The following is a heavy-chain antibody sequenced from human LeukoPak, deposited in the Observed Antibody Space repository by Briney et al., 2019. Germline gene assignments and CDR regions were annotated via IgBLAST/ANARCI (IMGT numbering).Heavy chain of an antibody. J-gene: IGHJ4*02. CDR2: IKQEGSEI. CDR3: ARDFLGIPVAGH. V-gene: IGHV3-7*01. CDR1: GFTFSSYW. D-gene: IGHD6-13*01. Sequence: GGPLSLFCAPSGFTFSSYWVSGVRHAPGRGREGVTNIKQEGSEIFYVDSVKRRFTLSRDNAKNSLYLQMNSLRAEDTALYYCARDFLGIPVAGHWGQGTLVTVSS.